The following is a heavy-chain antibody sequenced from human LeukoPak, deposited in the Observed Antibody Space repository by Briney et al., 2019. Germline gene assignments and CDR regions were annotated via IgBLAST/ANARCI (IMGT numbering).Heavy chain of an antibody. V-gene: IGHV3-21*05. Sequence: PGGSLRLSCAASGFPFSDYSMNWVRRAPGRGLEWISYIGLASGFVSYADSVKGRFSISSDTARNSVYLQMSSLRAEDTAVYYCARDHNWAFDSWGQGTLVTVSS. CDR1: GFPFSDYS. D-gene: IGHD1-20*01. J-gene: IGHJ4*02. CDR2: IGLASGFV. CDR3: ARDHNWAFDS.